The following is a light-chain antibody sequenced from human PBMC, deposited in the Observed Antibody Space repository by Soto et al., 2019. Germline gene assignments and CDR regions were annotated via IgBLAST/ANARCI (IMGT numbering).Light chain of an antibody. CDR1: QSVSSTY. CDR2: GTS. CDR3: QQYGNSPIS. Sequence: ERAALSCTASQSVSSTYLAWYQQKPGQAPRLLIYGTSSRATGIPDRFSGSGFVSDFNLTTYKLEPEAREVYYRQQYGNSPISFGEGTRLEI. J-gene: IGKJ5*01. V-gene: IGKV3-20*01.